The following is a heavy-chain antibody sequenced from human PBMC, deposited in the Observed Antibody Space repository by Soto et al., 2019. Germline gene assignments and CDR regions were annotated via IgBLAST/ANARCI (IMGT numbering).Heavy chain of an antibody. J-gene: IGHJ6*02. CDR2: ITPTNTDT. V-gene: IGHV3-11*06. CDR1: GFRFGDYA. CDR3: TRGHHSREV. Sequence: CMALSSTGSGFRFGDYAMSGVRRAPGKGLEWVSYITPTNTDTDYADSVKGRFTISRDNARNSLYLQMNSLRAEDTAVYYCTRGHHSREVWGPGTAVTVS.